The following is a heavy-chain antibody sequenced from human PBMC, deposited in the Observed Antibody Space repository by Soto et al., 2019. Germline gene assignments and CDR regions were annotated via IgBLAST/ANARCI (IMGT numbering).Heavy chain of an antibody. V-gene: IGHV1-8*01. CDR3: ARAFYRRSTAQAAHDY. D-gene: IGHD2-15*01. CDR2: MNPNSGNT. Sequence: QVQLVQSGAEVKKPGASVKVSCKASGYTFTSYDINWVRQATGQGLEGMGWMNPNSGNTGYAQKSRGRVTMTRTTSISTAYMELSSLRSEDTAVYYCARAFYRRSTAQAAHDYWGQGTLVTVSS. J-gene: IGHJ4*02. CDR1: GYTFTSYD.